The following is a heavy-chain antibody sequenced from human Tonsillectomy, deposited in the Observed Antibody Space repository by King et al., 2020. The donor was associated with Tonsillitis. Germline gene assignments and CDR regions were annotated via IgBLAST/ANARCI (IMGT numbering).Heavy chain of an antibody. CDR1: GGSISSSSYY. D-gene: IGHD1-1*01. J-gene: IGHJ4*02. CDR3: ARGGDWNDGFFQEGGFDY. Sequence: QLQESGPGLVKPSETLSLTCTVSGGSISSSSYYWGWIRQPPGKRLEWIGSIYYSGSTYYNPSLKSRVTISVDTSKNQFSLKLSSVTAADTAVYYCARGGDWNDGFFQEGGFDYWGQGTLGTVSS. CDR2: IYYSGST. V-gene: IGHV4-39*07.